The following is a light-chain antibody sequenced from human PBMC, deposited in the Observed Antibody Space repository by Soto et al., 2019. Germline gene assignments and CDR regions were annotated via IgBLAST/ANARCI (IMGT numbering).Light chain of an antibody. J-gene: IGLJ6*01. CDR2: EVR. CDR1: NTDVGGYNY. CDR3: TSYTPTGALV. V-gene: IGLV2-14*01. Sequence: QSVLTQPASVSGSPGQSITVSCTGTNTDVGGYNYVSWYQHRPGKAPRLMIYEVRNRLSGVSSRFSGSKSGNTASLTISGLQSEDEADYYCTSYTPTGALVFGSGTKV.